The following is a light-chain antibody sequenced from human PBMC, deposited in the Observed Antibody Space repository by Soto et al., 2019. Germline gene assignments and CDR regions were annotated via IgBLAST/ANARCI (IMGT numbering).Light chain of an antibody. J-gene: IGKJ2*01. CDR3: QQYGSTPNT. CDR2: GAS. Sequence: EIVLTQSPGTLSLSPGERATLSCRASQSVRSSYLAWFQQKPGQAPRLLIYGASSRATGIPDRFSGSESGTDFTITISRLEPEDFAVYYCQQYGSTPNTFGQGTKLEIK. V-gene: IGKV3-20*01. CDR1: QSVRSSY.